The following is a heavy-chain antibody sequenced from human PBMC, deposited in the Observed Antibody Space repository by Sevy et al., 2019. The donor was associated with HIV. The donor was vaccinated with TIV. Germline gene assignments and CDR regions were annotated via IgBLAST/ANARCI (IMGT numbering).Heavy chain of an antibody. CDR1: GFSFSRYA. D-gene: IGHD3-16*01. Sequence: GGSLRLSCAASGFSFSRYAMNWIRRAPGRGLESGAVISYDKVNKYHPDSVKGRFTISRDNSKNTLYLQMNSLRPEDTAVYYCARDGGGDYFYYWGQGTLVTVSS. CDR2: ISYDKVNK. CDR3: ARDGGGDYFYY. J-gene: IGHJ4*02. V-gene: IGHV3-30*04.